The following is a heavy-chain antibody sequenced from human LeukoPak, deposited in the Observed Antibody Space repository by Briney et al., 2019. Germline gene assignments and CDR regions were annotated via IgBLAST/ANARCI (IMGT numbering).Heavy chain of an antibody. V-gene: IGHV3-30*02. Sequence: GGSLRLSCAASGFTFSSYGMHWVRQAPGKGLEWVAFIRYDGSNKYYADSVKGRFTISRDNSKNTLYLQMNSLRAEDTAVYYCAKDQLRYCSSTSCSLPDYWGQGTLVTVSS. CDR3: AKDQLRYCSSTSCSLPDY. D-gene: IGHD2-2*01. CDR2: IRYDGSNK. CDR1: GFTFSSYG. J-gene: IGHJ4*02.